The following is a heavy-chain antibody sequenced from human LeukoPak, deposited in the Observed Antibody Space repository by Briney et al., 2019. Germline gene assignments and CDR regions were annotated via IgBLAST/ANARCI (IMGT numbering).Heavy chain of an antibody. V-gene: IGHV1-46*01. CDR3: ATDRRSLDS. CDR1: GYTFSFSY. J-gene: IGHJ4*02. Sequence: AASMKVSCKASGYTFSFSYIHWVRQAPGQGLEWMGIINPSGDTTNYAQKFQGRVTMTRDTSTSTVYMEVSSLRSEDTAVYYCATDRRSLDSWGQGTLVTVSS. CDR2: INPSGDTT.